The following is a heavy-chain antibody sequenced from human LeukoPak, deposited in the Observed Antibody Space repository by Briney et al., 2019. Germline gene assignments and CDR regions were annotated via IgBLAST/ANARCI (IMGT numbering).Heavy chain of an antibody. J-gene: IGHJ4*02. CDR3: ARQRGYCTSSTCYDGLDY. CDR2: TSYRSKWYN. D-gene: IGHD2-2*01. CDR1: GDSVSSNSAA. Sequence: SQTLSLTCDISGDSVSSNSAAWNWIRQSPSRGLEWLGRTSYRSKWYNDYALFVKSRITINPDTSKNQFSLQLNSVTPEDTAVYYCARQRGYCTSSTCYDGLDYWGQGALVTVSS. V-gene: IGHV6-1*01.